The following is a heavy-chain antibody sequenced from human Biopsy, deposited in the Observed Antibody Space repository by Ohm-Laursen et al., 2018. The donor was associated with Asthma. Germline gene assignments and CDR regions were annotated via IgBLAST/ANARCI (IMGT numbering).Heavy chain of an antibody. D-gene: IGHD6-13*01. CDR3: AKDKYGSSWYIDY. J-gene: IGHJ4*02. CDR1: GFDFSDYT. CDR2: ISSDGSQK. V-gene: IGHV3-30-3*02. Sequence: SPRLSCTAPGFDFSDYTMNWVRQAPGKGLEWVALISSDGSQKYNADSVKGRFSVSRDASKNTQYLRLESLTSEDTAVYYCAKDKYGSSWYIDYWGRGTLVTVSS.